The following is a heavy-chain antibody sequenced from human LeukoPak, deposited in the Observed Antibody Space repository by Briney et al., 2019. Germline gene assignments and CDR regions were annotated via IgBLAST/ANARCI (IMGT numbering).Heavy chain of an antibody. Sequence: SETLSLTCTLSGDSITNGPYYWSWIRQYPGAGLEWIGYIYSSGSTYYNPSLKSRLSISLDTSKNQFSLNVSSVTAADTAIYYCARDERGYNILGCWGQGTLVTVSS. CDR3: ARDERGYNILGC. J-gene: IGHJ4*02. V-gene: IGHV4-31*03. D-gene: IGHD3-3*01. CDR1: GDSITNGPYY. CDR2: IYSSGST.